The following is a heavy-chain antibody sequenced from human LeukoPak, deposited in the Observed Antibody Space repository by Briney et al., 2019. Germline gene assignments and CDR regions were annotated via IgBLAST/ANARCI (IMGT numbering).Heavy chain of an antibody. CDR1: GGSISSGSYY. D-gene: IGHD2-2*01. Sequence: PSETLSLTCTVSGGSISSGSYYWSWIRQPAGKGLEWIGRIHTSGSTNYNPSLKSRVTISVDTSKNQFSLKLSSVTAADTAVYYCARKVVPAAFNWYFDLWGRGTLVTVSS. V-gene: IGHV4-61*02. CDR2: IHTSGST. J-gene: IGHJ2*01. CDR3: ARKVVPAAFNWYFDL.